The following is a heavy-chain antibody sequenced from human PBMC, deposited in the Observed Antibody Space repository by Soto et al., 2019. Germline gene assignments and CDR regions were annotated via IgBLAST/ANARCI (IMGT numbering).Heavy chain of an antibody. CDR3: AKEDDAWTNGHFNV. Sequence: GGALRLSCAASGVTFSSYYKSWVRQGPGKGLEWVSGIDVGGGSAYYADSVKGRFTIYRDNSKNTLHLQLNSLRSEDTAIYYCAKEDDAWTNGHFNVWGQGTVVTVSS. D-gene: IGHD3-3*01. CDR2: IDVGGGSA. CDR1: GVTFSSYY. J-gene: IGHJ3*01. V-gene: IGHV3-23*01.